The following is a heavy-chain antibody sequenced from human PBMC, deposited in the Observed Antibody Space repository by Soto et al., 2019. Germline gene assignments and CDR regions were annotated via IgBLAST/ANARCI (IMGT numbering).Heavy chain of an antibody. Sequence: EVQVVESGGGLVQPGGSLRLSCAVSGFTVTINYMSWVRQAPGKGLEWVSVIYSGGTIYYADSVKGRFTISRDTSKNTLYLQMNSLRGDDTAVYYCHGYGYWGQVTLVTVSS. V-gene: IGHV3-53*01. CDR3: HGYGY. J-gene: IGHJ4*02. CDR2: IYSGGTI. CDR1: GFTVTINY. D-gene: IGHD5-12*01.